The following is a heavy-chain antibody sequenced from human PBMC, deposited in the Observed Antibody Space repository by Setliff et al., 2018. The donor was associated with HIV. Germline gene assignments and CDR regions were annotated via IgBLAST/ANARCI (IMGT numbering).Heavy chain of an antibody. J-gene: IGHJ3*02. Sequence: GGSLRLSCAASGFSFSSYWMSWVRQAPGKGLEWVANIKQDGSEKYYVDSVKGRFTISRDNAKNSLYLQMNSLRAEDTAVYYCARSFWGFVRKAASEIWGQGTMVTVSS. D-gene: IGHD3-16*01. V-gene: IGHV3-7*01. CDR3: ARSFWGFVRKAASEI. CDR1: GFSFSSYW. CDR2: IKQDGSEK.